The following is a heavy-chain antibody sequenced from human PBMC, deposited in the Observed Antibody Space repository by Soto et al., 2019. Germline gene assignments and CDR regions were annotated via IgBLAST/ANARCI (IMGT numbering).Heavy chain of an antibody. CDR1: GFSLSTSGVS. V-gene: IGHV2-70*16. D-gene: IGHD2-2*01. CDR2: IDWDDDK. Sequence: SGPTGELTQTLTLTCTFSGFSLSTSGVSMSWIRQPPGKALEWLARIDWDDDKFYSIALKTRLTISKDTSKNQVVLTMTNMDPVDTATYYCARMYQPKYYFDYWGQGALVTVSS. J-gene: IGHJ4*02. CDR3: ARMYQPKYYFDY.